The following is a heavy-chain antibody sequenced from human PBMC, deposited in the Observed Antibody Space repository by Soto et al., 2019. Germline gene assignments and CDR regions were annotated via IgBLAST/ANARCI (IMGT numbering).Heavy chain of an antibody. CDR2: INHSGST. CDR3: ARGQLFTIFGVVKAFYYFDY. V-gene: IGHV4-34*01. D-gene: IGHD3-3*01. J-gene: IGHJ4*02. Sequence: QVQLQQWGAGLLKPSETLSLTCAVYGGSFSGYYWSWIRQPPGKGLEWIGEINHSGSTNYNPSLKSRVTISVDTSKNQFSLKLSSVTAADTAVYYCARGQLFTIFGVVKAFYYFDYWGQGTLVTVSS. CDR1: GGSFSGYY.